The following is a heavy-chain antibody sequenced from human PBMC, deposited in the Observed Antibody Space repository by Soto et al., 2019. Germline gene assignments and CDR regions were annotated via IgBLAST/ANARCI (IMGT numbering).Heavy chain of an antibody. CDR2: INHIGIT. CDR3: ARGDILIGSRNWFDP. CDR1: GGSFINHY. D-gene: IGHD3-9*01. Sequence: QVQLQQWGAGLLKPSETLSLTCAVYGGSFINHYWSWIRQPPGKGLEWIGEINHIGITNYNPSLKCRGTLSVDTFKKQFSLKRSSVAAADTAVYYCARGDILIGSRNWFDPWGQGTLVTVSS. V-gene: IGHV4-34*01. J-gene: IGHJ5*02.